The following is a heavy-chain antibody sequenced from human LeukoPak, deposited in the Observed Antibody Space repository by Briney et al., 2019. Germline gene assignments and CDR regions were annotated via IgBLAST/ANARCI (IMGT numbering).Heavy chain of an antibody. J-gene: IGHJ4*02. CDR1: GFTFSSYS. CDR2: ISSSSSYI. Sequence: GGSLRLSCAASGFTFSSYSMNWVRQAPGKGLEWVSSISSSSSYIYYADSVKGRFTISGDNAKNSLYLQMNSLRAEDTAVYYCARDPGYAAEFDYWGQGTLVTVSS. V-gene: IGHV3-21*01. D-gene: IGHD5-12*01. CDR3: ARDPGYAAEFDY.